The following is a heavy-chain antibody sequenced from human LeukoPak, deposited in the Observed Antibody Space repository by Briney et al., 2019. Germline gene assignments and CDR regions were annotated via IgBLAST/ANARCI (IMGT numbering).Heavy chain of an antibody. CDR1: GFTFSHYT. CDR2: VSSDGGNK. Sequence: GRSLRLSCAASGFTFSHYTMHWVRQAPGKGLEWVAVVSSDGGNKYYADSVKGRFTISRDNSKNTLYLQMNSLRTEDTAVYFCARADHEKVEAIDYWGQGTPVIVSS. J-gene: IGHJ4*02. V-gene: IGHV3-30-3*01. CDR3: ARADHEKVEAIDY.